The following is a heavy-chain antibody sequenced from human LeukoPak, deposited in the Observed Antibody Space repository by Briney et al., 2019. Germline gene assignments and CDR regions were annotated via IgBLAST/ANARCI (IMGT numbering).Heavy chain of an antibody. CDR3: ARDRGYYDSSGYYHDY. V-gene: IGHV1-18*01. CDR1: GYTFTSYG. D-gene: IGHD3-22*01. J-gene: IGHJ4*02. CDR2: ISAYNGNT. Sequence: GASVKVSCKASGYTFTSYGISWVRQAPGQGLEWMGWISAYNGNTNYAQKLQGRVTMTTDTSTSTAYMELRSLRSDDTAVYYCARDRGYYDSSGYYHDYWGQGTLVTVSS.